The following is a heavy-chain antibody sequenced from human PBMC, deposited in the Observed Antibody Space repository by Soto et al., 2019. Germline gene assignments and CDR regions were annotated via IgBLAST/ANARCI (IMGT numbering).Heavy chain of an antibody. CDR3: ATHREGATYYFDY. J-gene: IGHJ4*02. CDR1: AVTFTSYF. D-gene: IGHD1-26*01. CDR2: INPNGGST. V-gene: IGHV1-46*01. Sequence: ASVKVSCKAPAVTFTSYFMHWVRQAPGHGLEWIGVINPNGGSTKFAQTFQERVTITRDMSSGTAYLELSSLRSEDTAVYYCATHREGATYYFDYWGQGTLVTVSS.